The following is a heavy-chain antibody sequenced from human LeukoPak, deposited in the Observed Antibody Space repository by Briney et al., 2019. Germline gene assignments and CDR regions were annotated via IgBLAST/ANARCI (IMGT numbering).Heavy chain of an antibody. D-gene: IGHD1-20*01. Sequence: GGSLRLSCAASGFTFSSYLMIWFRQAPGKGLQGVANIKQDGSEKYYVDSVKGRFTISRDNAKNSLYLQMNSLRAEDTAVYYCARELTGTPDYWGQGTLVTVSS. CDR1: GFTFSSYL. V-gene: IGHV3-7*01. J-gene: IGHJ4*02. CDR3: ARELTGTPDY. CDR2: IKQDGSEK.